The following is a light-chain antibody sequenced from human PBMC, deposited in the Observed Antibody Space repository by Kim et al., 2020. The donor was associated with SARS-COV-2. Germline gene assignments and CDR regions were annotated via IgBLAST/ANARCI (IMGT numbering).Light chain of an antibody. CDR2: YDI. Sequence: PGKTASITCGGDNIESKSVHRYQSKPGQAPLLVISYDINRPSGIPERFSGSNSGNTATLTITRVEAGDEADYYCQVWDINTDHPVIFGGGTQLTVL. CDR1: NIESKS. V-gene: IGLV3-21*04. J-gene: IGLJ2*01. CDR3: QVWDINTDHPVI.